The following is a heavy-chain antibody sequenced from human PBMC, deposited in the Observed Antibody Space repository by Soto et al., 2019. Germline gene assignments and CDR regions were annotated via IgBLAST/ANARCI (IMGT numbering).Heavy chain of an antibody. V-gene: IGHV1-18*01. CDR3: AREYCPGISCYGPDY. D-gene: IGHD2-2*01. J-gene: IGHJ4*02. CDR1: GYTLSSFG. CDR2: VSTYNGDR. Sequence: QVPLVQSGAEVKKPGASVKVSCKASGYTLSSFGISWVRQAPGQGLEWMGWVSTYNGDRKYAQTFQGRVTMTTDTSTSTAYMELRSLTSDDTAVYYCAREYCPGISCYGPDYWGQGTLVTVSS.